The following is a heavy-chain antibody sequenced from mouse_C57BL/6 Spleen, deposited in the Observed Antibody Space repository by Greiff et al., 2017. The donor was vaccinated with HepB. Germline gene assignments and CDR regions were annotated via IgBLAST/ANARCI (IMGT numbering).Heavy chain of an antibody. CDR1: GFNIKDTY. Sequence: EVQLQQSGAELVKPGASVKLSCTASGFNIKDTYMHWVKQRPEQGLEWIGRIDPANGNTKYDQKFQGKATITAHKSSNTAYLQLSSRTSEDTAVYYCARVNAGGQGTTLTVPA. CDR3: ARVNA. CDR2: IDPANGNT. V-gene: IGHV14-3*02. J-gene: IGHJ2*01.